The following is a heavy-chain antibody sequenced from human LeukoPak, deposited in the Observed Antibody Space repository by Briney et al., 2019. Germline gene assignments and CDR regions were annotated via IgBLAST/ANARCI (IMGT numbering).Heavy chain of an antibody. CDR2: IYSSGST. D-gene: IGHD6-19*01. CDR3: ARLSSGYYYYGMDV. J-gene: IGHJ6*02. V-gene: IGHV4-59*08. Sequence: SETLSLTCTVSGGSISSYYWSWIRQPPGKGLEWIGYIYSSGSTNYNPSLKSRVTISVDTSKNQFSLKLSSVTAADTAVYYCARLSSGYYYYGMDVWGQGTTVTVSS. CDR1: GGSISSYY.